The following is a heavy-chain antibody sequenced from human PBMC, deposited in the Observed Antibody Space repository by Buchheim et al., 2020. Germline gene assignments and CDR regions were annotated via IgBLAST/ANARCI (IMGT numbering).Heavy chain of an antibody. CDR3: ARGGSGTAFHY. CDR2: IHGDGRST. Sequence: EVQLVESEGGLVQPGGSLRLSCVASGFTFSYYWMHWVRQAPGKGLVWVSHIHGDGRSTTYADSVKGRFTISRDNAKNTLYLQMNSLRVEDTAVYYCARGGSGTAFHYWGQGTL. V-gene: IGHV3-74*01. CDR1: GFTFSYYW. J-gene: IGHJ4*02. D-gene: IGHD3-10*01.